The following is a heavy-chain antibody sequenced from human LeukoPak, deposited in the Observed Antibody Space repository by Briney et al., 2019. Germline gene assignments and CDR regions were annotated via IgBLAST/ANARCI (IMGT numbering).Heavy chain of an antibody. CDR3: AKDRGWELLLWDALDI. CDR2: IRHDGSNE. D-gene: IGHD2-15*01. V-gene: IGHV3-30*02. CDR1: GFTFSSYG. Sequence: PGGSLRPSCAASGFTFSSYGMHWVRQAPGKGLEWVAFIRHDGSNENYADSVKGRFTISRDNSKNTLSLQMTSLRAEDTAVYYCAKDRGWELLLWDALDIWGQGTTVTVSS. J-gene: IGHJ3*02.